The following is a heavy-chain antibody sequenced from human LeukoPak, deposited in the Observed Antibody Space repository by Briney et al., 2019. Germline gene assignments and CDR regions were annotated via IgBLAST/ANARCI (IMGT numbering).Heavy chain of an antibody. CDR2: ISAYNGNT. Sequence: ASVKVSCKASGYTFTSYDINWVRQATGQGLEWMGWISAYNGNTNYAQKLQGRVTMTTDTSTSTAYMELRSLRSDDTAVYYCARDLFRTMIDPYYFDYWGQGTLVTVSS. CDR3: ARDLFRTMIDPYYFDY. V-gene: IGHV1-18*01. J-gene: IGHJ4*02. D-gene: IGHD3-22*01. CDR1: GYTFTSYD.